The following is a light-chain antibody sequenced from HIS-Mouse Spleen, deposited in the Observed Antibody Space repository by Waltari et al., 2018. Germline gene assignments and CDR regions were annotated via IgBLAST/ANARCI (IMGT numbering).Light chain of an antibody. CDR1: QSVLYSSNNKNY. Sequence: VMTQSPLSLPVTLGQPASINCKSSQSVLYSSNNKNYLAWYQQKPGQPPKLLIYWASTRESGVPDRFSGSGSGTDFTLTISSLQAEDVAVYYCQQYYSTPYTFGQGTKLEIK. CDR2: WAS. V-gene: IGKV4-1*01. J-gene: IGKJ2*01. CDR3: QQYYSTPYT.